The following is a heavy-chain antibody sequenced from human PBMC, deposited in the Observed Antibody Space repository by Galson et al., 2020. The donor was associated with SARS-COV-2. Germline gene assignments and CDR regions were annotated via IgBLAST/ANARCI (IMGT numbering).Heavy chain of an antibody. Sequence: GGSLRLSCAASGFTFSGYAMSWVRQAPGKGLEWVSGISGSGASTYYADSVKGRFTISRDNSKNTLYLQMNSLRAEDTAVYYCAKVVTFGGVSRRDAFDIWCQGTMFTVSS. V-gene: IGHV3-23*01. CDR2: ISGSGAST. CDR1: GFTFSGYA. J-gene: IGHJ3*02. D-gene: IGHD3-16*01. CDR3: AKVVTFGGVSRRDAFDI.